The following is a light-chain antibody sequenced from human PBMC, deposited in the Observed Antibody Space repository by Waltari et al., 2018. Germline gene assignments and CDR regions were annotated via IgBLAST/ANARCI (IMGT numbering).Light chain of an antibody. Sequence: EIVLTQSPGTLSLSPGERATLSCRTSQSVSSNYLAWYQQNPGQAPRLLIYGASGRATGVPDRCSGSGSGTDFTLTISRLEPEDFAVYCCQQYGYSPRTFGQGTRVEIK. CDR1: QSVSSNY. CDR3: QQYGYSPRT. CDR2: GAS. V-gene: IGKV3-20*01. J-gene: IGKJ1*01.